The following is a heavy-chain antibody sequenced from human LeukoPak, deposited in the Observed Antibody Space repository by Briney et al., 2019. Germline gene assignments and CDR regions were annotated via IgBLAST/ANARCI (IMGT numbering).Heavy chain of an antibody. D-gene: IGHD6-19*01. Sequence: LGASVKVSCKASGYTFTGYYMHWVRQAPGQGLEWMGWINPNSGGTNYAQKFQGRVTMTRDTSISTAYMELSRPRSDDTAVYYCARAEQWLYYFDYWGQGTLVTVSS. J-gene: IGHJ4*02. V-gene: IGHV1-2*03. CDR2: INPNSGGT. CDR3: ARAEQWLYYFDY. CDR1: GYTFTGYY.